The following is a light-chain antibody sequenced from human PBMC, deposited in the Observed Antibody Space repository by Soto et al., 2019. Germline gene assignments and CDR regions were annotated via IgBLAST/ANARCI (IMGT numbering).Light chain of an antibody. CDR3: HQYATSSPT. V-gene: IGKV1-5*01. CDR1: QSISVY. J-gene: IGKJ2*01. CDR2: GGS. Sequence: DIQMTQSPSTLSASVGDRVTITCRASQSISVYLAWYQQRPREAPKLLIYGGSSLASGVPSRFRGRGSGTEFTLTISSVQPTDFATYYCHQYATSSPTFGQGTKLEI.